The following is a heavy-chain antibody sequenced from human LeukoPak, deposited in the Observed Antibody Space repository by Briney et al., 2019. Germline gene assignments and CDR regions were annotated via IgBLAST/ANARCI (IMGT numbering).Heavy chain of an antibody. D-gene: IGHD1-26*01. CDR1: GYSISSGYY. CDR2: IYHSGIT. J-gene: IGHJ4*02. Sequence: SETLSLTCTVSGYSISSGYYWGWIRQPPGKGLEWIGSIYHSGITYYNPSLKSRVTISVDTSKNQFSLKLSSVTAADTAVYYCARSLLVGVPLDWGQGTLVTVSS. V-gene: IGHV4-38-2*02. CDR3: ARSLLVGVPLD.